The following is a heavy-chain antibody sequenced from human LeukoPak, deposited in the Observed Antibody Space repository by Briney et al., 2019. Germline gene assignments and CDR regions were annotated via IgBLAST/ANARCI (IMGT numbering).Heavy chain of an antibody. CDR3: ARDTAMVTYWFDP. CDR2: INPNSGGT. CDR1: GYTFTGYY. Sequence: GASVKVSCKASGYTFTGYYLQWVRQAPGQGLEWMGWINPNSGGTNYAQKFQGRVTMTRDTSISTAYMELSRLRSDDAAVYYCARDTAMVTYWFDPWGQGTLVTVSS. V-gene: IGHV1-2*02. D-gene: IGHD5-18*01. J-gene: IGHJ5*02.